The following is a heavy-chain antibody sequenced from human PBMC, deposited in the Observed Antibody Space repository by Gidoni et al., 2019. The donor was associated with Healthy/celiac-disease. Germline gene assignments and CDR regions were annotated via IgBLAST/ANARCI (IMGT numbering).Heavy chain of an antibody. D-gene: IGHD6-13*01. J-gene: IGHJ4*02. V-gene: IGHV1-2*02. Sequence: QVQLVQSGAEVKKPGASVTVSCKASGYTFTGYYMHWVRQAPGQGLEWMGWINPNSGGTNYAQKFQGRVTMTRDTSISTAYMELSRLRSDDTAVYYCARVVAAAGIFHYFDYWGQGTLVTVSS. CDR2: INPNSGGT. CDR3: ARVVAAAGIFHYFDY. CDR1: GYTFTGYY.